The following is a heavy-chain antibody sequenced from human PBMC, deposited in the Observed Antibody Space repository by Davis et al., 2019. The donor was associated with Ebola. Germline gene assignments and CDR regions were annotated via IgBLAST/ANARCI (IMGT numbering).Heavy chain of an antibody. Sequence: ASVKVSCKASGYTFTSYGISWVRQAPGQGLEWMGWISAYNGNTNYAQKLQGRVTMTTDTSTSTAYMELRSLRSDDTAVYYCARDGTADCISTSCYSYFDYWGQGTLVTVSS. CDR1: GYTFTSYG. V-gene: IGHV1-18*04. D-gene: IGHD2-2*02. J-gene: IGHJ4*02. CDR2: ISAYNGNT. CDR3: ARDGTADCISTSCYSYFDY.